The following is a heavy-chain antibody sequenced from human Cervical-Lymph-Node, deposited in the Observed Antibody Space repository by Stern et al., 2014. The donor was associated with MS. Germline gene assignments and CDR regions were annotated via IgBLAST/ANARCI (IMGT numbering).Heavy chain of an antibody. CDR3: ARGDDKTSYDY. CDR2: VSTYNGNT. V-gene: IGHV1-18*01. CDR1: GYTFTNTG. Sequence: VQLVESGAEVKKPGASGKGSCKASGYTFTNTGINWGRLAPGQGPEWMGWVSTYNGNTKYAQKLRGRVTMTTDTSTSTAYMELRSLRSDDTAVYYCARGDDKTSYDYWGQGTLVTVSS. J-gene: IGHJ4*02. D-gene: IGHD1-1*01.